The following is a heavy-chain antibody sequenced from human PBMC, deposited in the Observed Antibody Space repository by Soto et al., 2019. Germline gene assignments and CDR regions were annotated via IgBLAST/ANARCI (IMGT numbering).Heavy chain of an antibody. D-gene: IGHD5-18*01. CDR2: IIPIFGTA. Sequence: QVQLVQSGAEVKKPGSSVKVSCKASGGTFSSYAISWVRQAPGQGLEWMGGIIPIFGTANYAQKFQGRVTITADESTSTAYMELSSLRSEDTAVYYCARGVSGRGYSYGWYRGWGQGTLVTVSS. CDR3: ARGVSGRGYSYGWYRG. CDR1: GGTFSSYA. J-gene: IGHJ4*02. V-gene: IGHV1-69*01.